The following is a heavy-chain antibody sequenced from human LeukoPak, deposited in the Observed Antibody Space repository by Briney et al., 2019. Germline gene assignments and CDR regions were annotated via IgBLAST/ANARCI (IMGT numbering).Heavy chain of an antibody. D-gene: IGHD2-15*01. V-gene: IGHV3-21*01. Sequence: SGGSLRLSCAASGFTFSYYSMNWVRQTPGKGLEWVSSISSRSSHIDYADSMKGRFTIPRDDAKNSLHLQMNSLRVEDTAVYYCARDQGFHFQHMDVWGKGTTVIVSS. J-gene: IGHJ6*03. CDR2: ISSRSSHI. CDR1: GFTFSYYS. CDR3: ARDQGFHFQHMDV.